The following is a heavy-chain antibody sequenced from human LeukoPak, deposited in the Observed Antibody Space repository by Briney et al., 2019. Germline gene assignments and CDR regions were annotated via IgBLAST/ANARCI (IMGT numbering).Heavy chain of an antibody. J-gene: IGHJ4*02. D-gene: IGHD1-26*01. CDR3: ARGGSYSFDY. Sequence: PGGSLRLSCAASGFTFSGYWMHWARQDPGKGLVWVSRINSDGSSTSYADSVKGRFTISRDYAKNTLYLQMNSLRAEDTAVYYCARGGSYSFDYWGQGTLVTVSS. CDR2: INSDGSST. V-gene: IGHV3-74*01. CDR1: GFTFSGYW.